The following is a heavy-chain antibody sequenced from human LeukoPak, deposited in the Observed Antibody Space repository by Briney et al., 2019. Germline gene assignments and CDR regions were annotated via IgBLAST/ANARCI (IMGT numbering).Heavy chain of an antibody. CDR1: GGTFSSYA. V-gene: IGHV1-69*05. CDR2: IIPIFGTA. J-gene: IGHJ4*02. Sequence: ASVKVSCKASGGTFSSYAISWVRQAPGQGLEWMGGIIPIFGTANYAQKFQGRVTITTDESTSTAYMELSSLRSEDTAVYYCASPSRYYDILTGSITLVYWGQGTLVTVSS. D-gene: IGHD3-9*01. CDR3: ASPSRYYDILTGSITLVY.